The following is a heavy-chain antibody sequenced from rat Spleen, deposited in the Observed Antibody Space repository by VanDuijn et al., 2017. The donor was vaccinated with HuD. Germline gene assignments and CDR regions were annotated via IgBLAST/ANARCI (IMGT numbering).Heavy chain of an antibody. Sequence: EVQLVESDGGLVQPGRSLKLSCAASGFTFTNYDIHWIRQAPTKGLDWVASISPSGGNTYYRDSVKGRFTISRDTAKSTLYLQMDSLRSEDTATYYCTTDNYSSYTGYVMDAWGQGASVTVSS. D-gene: IGHD1-2*01. CDR1: GFTFTNYD. CDR2: ISPSGGNT. V-gene: IGHV5-19*01. J-gene: IGHJ4*01. CDR3: TTDNYSSYTGYVMDA.